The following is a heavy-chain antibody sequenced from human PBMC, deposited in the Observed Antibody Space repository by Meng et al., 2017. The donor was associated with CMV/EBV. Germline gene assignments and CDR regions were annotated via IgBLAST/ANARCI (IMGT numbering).Heavy chain of an antibody. J-gene: IGHJ4*02. D-gene: IGHD2-2*01. CDR2: IWYDGSNK. V-gene: IGHV3-33*01. Sequence: GESLKISCAASGFTFSSYGMHWVRQAPGKGLEWVAVIWYDGSNKYYADSVKGRFTISRDNSKNTLYLQMNSLRAEDTAVYYCAREYCSSTSCHPDYWGQGTLVTVSS. CDR1: GFTFSSYG. CDR3: AREYCSSTSCHPDY.